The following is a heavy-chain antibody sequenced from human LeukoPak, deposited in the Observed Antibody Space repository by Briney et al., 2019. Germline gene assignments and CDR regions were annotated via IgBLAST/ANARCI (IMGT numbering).Heavy chain of an antibody. Sequence: GGSLRPSCAASGFTFSSYAMSWVRQAPGKGLEWVSAISGSGGSTYYADSVKGRFTISRDNSKNTLYLQMNSLRAEDTAVYYCAKHVRIALYFPFDYWGQGTLVTVSS. D-gene: IGHD6-13*01. J-gene: IGHJ4*02. CDR1: GFTFSSYA. CDR3: AKHVRIALYFPFDY. V-gene: IGHV3-23*01. CDR2: ISGSGGST.